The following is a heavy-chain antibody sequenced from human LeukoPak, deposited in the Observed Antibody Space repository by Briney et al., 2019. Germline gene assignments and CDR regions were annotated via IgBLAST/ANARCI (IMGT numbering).Heavy chain of an antibody. J-gene: IGHJ4*02. CDR3: ARELRIAAAGTGGYYFDY. D-gene: IGHD6-13*01. CDR1: GYTFTSYY. V-gene: IGHV1-18*04. Sequence: ASVKVSCKASGYTFTSYYMHWVRQAPGQGLEWMGWISAYNGNTNYAQKLQGRVTMTTDTSTSTAYMELRSLRSDDTAVYYCARELRIAAAGTGGYYFDYWGQGTLVTVSS. CDR2: ISAYNGNT.